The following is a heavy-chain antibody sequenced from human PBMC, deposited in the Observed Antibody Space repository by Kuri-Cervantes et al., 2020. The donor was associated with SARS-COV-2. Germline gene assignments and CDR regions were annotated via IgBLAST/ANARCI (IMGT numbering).Heavy chain of an antibody. CDR3: ASVFLEGYNWFGP. J-gene: IGHJ5*02. Sequence: GESLRLSCAASGFTFSKAWMSWVRQAPGKGLEWVGRIKSETDGATTNYATPVKDRFTISRDDSKNTLYLQLNNLKTEDTAVYYCASVFLEGYNWFGPWGQGTLVTVSS. CDR2: IKSETDGATT. CDR1: GFTFSKAW. D-gene: IGHD3-3*01. V-gene: IGHV3-15*01.